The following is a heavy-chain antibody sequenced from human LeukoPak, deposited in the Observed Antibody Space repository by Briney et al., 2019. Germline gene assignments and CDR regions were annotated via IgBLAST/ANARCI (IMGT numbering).Heavy chain of an antibody. V-gene: IGHV3-30-3*01. CDR1: GFTFSSYA. CDR2: ISYDGSNK. D-gene: IGHD3-22*01. J-gene: IGHJ4*02. CDR3: ARSSGYYYFFDY. Sequence: SGGSLRLSCAASGFTFSSYAMYWVRQAPGKGLEWVAVISYDGSNKYYADSVKGRFTISRDNSKNTLYLQMNSLRAEDTAVYYCARSSGYYYFFDYWGQGTLVTVSS.